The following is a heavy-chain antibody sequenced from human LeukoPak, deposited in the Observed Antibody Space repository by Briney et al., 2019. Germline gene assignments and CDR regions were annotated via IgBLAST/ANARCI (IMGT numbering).Heavy chain of an antibody. CDR2: VRQDGSER. V-gene: IGHV3-7*01. J-gene: IGHJ4*02. Sequence: GGSLRLSCAASGFIFSNYWMTWVRQAPGKGLEWVAHVRQDGSERHYVDSVKDRFTISRDNAKNSLDLQMDSLRAEDTAVYYCARDWGSTGYDLYDSWGQGTLVTVSS. D-gene: IGHD5-12*01. CDR1: GFIFSNYW. CDR3: ARDWGSTGYDLYDS.